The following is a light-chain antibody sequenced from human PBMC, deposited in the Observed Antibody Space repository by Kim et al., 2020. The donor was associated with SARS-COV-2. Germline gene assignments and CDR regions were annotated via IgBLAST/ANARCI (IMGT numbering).Light chain of an antibody. Sequence: LSLSPGETATLSCRATQNIRTYLAWYQQKPGQTPGLLIYEASKRPTGIPAKFSGSGSGTDFTLTISSLESEDFAIYFCQERSNWLTFGGGTRVEI. CDR1: QNIRTY. CDR3: QERSNWLT. J-gene: IGKJ4*01. V-gene: IGKV3-11*01. CDR2: EAS.